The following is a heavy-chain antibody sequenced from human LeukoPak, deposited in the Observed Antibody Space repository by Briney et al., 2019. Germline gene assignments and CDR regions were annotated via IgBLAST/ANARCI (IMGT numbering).Heavy chain of an antibody. J-gene: IGHJ4*02. D-gene: IGHD3-3*01. V-gene: IGHV3-53*01. CDR1: GFTVISNY. CDR3: VRAIGVVVEY. Sequence: TGGSLRLSCAASGFTVISNYMSWVRQAPGKGLEWVSVTYSGGGTFYADSVKGRFTISRDNSKNTVYLQMIGLSAEDTAVYYCVRAIGVVVEYWGQGTLVTVSS. CDR2: TYSGGGT.